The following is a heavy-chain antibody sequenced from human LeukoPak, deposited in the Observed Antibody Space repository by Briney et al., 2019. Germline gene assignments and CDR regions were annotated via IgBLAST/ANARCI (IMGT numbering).Heavy chain of an antibody. CDR3: ARLGSYHDF. D-gene: IGHD1-26*01. CDR1: GASISHYY. J-gene: IGHJ4*02. V-gene: IGHV4-4*09. CDR2: IHTSGGS. Sequence: SETLSLTCTVSGASISHYYWSWIRQTPEKGLEWTGHIHTSGGSSPYPSLKSRLTMSIDTSRNQFSLKLTSVTAADTAVYFCARLGSYHDFWGQGALVTVSS.